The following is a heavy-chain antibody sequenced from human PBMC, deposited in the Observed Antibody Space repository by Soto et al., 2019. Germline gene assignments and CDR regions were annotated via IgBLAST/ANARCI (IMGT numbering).Heavy chain of an antibody. J-gene: IGHJ5*02. D-gene: IGHD3-10*01. CDR3: AKFGREWFGDTPDWFDP. Sequence: EVQLLESGGGLVQPGGSLRLSCAASGFTFSSYAMSWVRQAPGKGLEWVSAISGSGGSTYYADSVKGRFTISRDNSKNTLYLQMNSLRAEDTAVYYCAKFGREWFGDTPDWFDPWGQGTLVTVSS. CDR1: GFTFSSYA. V-gene: IGHV3-23*01. CDR2: ISGSGGST.